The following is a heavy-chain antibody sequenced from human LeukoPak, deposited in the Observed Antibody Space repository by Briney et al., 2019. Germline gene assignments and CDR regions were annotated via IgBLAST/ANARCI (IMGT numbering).Heavy chain of an antibody. CDR1: GGSISSYY. CDR3: AGDADTINWFFF. CDR2: ISYSGST. V-gene: IGHV4-59*12. Sequence: SETLSLTCTVSGGSISSYYWSWIRQPPGKGLEWIGSISYSGSTSYNPSLKSRVTISVDTSKSQFSLKLTSVTAADTAVYYCAGDADTINWFFFWGQGTLVTVSS. D-gene: IGHD2-2*01. J-gene: IGHJ5*01.